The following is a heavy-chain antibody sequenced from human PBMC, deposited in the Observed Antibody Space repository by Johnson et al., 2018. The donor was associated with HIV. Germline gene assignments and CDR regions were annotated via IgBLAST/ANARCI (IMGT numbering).Heavy chain of an antibody. CDR2: ISSSGIIL. V-gene: IGHV3-11*04. CDR3: AREQYGGNSNAGDGFDI. J-gene: IGHJ3*02. D-gene: IGHD4-23*01. CDR1: GFTFSDYY. Sequence: QVQLVESGGGLVKPGGSLRLSCAASGFTFSDYYMSWIRQATATGLDWVSYISSSGIILYYEHSVMGLFYIPRDNAKNSLYLQMNSLRAEDTAVYYCAREQYGGNSNAGDGFDIWGQGTMGTVSS.